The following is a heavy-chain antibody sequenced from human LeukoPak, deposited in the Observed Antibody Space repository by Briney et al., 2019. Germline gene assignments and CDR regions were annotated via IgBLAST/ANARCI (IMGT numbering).Heavy chain of an antibody. Sequence: GGSLRLSCAASGFTFSSYAMSWVRQAPGKGLEWVSTISSRGDGTYYANSVRGRFTVSRDNFKNTLYLQMNNLRAEDTAVYYCARSPPYRNYFDYWGQGTLVTVSS. J-gene: IGHJ4*02. CDR2: ISSRGDGT. V-gene: IGHV3-23*01. CDR3: ARSPPYRNYFDY. D-gene: IGHD1-1*01. CDR1: GFTFSSYA.